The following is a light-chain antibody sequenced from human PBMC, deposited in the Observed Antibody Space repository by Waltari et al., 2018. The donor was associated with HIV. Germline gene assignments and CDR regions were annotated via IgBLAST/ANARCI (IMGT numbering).Light chain of an antibody. J-gene: IGLJ3*02. CDR3: QSADSSGTYVV. Sequence: SYELTQPPSVSVYPGQTARITCSGDALPKQYAYWYRQRPGQSPVLVLYKDTERPSWVPERFSGSSSGTTVTLTISGVQAEDEADYYCQSADSSGTYVVFGGGTKLTVL. V-gene: IGLV3-25*03. CDR1: ALPKQY. CDR2: KDT.